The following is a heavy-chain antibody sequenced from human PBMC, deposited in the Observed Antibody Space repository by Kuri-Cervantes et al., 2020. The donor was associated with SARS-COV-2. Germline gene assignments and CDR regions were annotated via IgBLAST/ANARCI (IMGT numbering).Heavy chain of an antibody. V-gene: IGHV1-2*02. Sequence: ASVKVSCKASGYTFTGYYMHWVRQAPGQGLEWMGWINPNSGSTNYAQKFQGRVTMTRDTSISTAYMELSRLRSDDTAVYYCARISSGSVLRFLEWSAEDAFDIWGQGTMVTVSS. CDR3: ARISSGSVLRFLEWSAEDAFDI. D-gene: IGHD3-3*01. CDR2: INPNSGST. J-gene: IGHJ3*02. CDR1: GYTFTGYY.